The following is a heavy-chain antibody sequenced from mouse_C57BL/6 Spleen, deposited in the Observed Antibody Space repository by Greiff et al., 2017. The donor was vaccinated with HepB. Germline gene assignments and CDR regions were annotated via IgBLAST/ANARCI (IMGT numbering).Heavy chain of an antibody. V-gene: IGHV1-18*01. CDR1: GYTFTDYN. CDR2: INPNNGGT. Sequence: EVKLMESGPELVKPGASVKIPCKASGYTFTDYNMDWVKQSHGKSLEWIGDINPNNGGTIYNQKFKGKATLTVDKSSSTAYMELRSLTSEDTAVYYCARSLWPLRGYAMDYWGQGTSVTVSS. D-gene: IGHD1-1*01. CDR3: ARSLWPLRGYAMDY. J-gene: IGHJ4*01.